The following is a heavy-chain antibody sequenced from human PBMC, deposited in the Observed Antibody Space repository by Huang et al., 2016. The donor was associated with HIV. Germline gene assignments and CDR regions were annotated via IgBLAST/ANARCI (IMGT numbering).Heavy chain of an antibody. CDR3: AGGGLTASYVHFDP. D-gene: IGHD2-15*01. J-gene: IGHJ5*02. CDR1: GFTFFDFV. CDR2: INSDGSYV. V-gene: IGHV3-74*01. Sequence: EVRFVESGGGLVQPGGSLRLSCATSGFTFFDFVMHWVRQVPGKGWVWVARINSDGSYVDYTDSVKGRFVISRNNAKDTLSLQMNSLRPEDTGVYVCAGGGLTASYVHFDPRGQGVPVSVSS.